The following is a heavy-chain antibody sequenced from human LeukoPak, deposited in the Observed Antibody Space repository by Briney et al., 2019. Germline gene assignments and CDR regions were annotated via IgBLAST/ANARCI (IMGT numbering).Heavy chain of an antibody. CDR3: ARDPPSIAVADNYWYFDL. Sequence: GGSLRLSCAASGFTFSDYYMSWIRQAPGKGLEWVSYISSSGSTIYYADSVKGRFTISRDNAKNSLYLQMNSLRAEDTAVYYCARDPPSIAVADNYWYFDLWGRGTLVTVSS. V-gene: IGHV3-11*01. D-gene: IGHD6-19*01. J-gene: IGHJ2*01. CDR1: GFTFSDYY. CDR2: ISSSGSTI.